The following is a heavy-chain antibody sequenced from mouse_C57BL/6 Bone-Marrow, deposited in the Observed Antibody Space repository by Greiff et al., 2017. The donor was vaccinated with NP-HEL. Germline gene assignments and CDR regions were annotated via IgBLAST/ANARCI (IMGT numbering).Heavy chain of an antibody. Sequence: VQLQQPGAELVMPGASVKLSCKASGYTFTSYWMHWVKQRPGQGLEWIGEIDPSDSYTNYNQKFKGKSTLTVDKSSSTAYMQLSSLTSEDSAVYYCARRREPIYYGNYYAMDYWGQGTSVTVSS. D-gene: IGHD1-1*01. CDR2: IDPSDSYT. V-gene: IGHV1-69*01. J-gene: IGHJ4*01. CDR3: ARRREPIYYGNYYAMDY. CDR1: GYTFTSYW.